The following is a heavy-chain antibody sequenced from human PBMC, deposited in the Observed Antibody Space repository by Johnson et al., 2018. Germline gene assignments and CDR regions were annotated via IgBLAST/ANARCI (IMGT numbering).Heavy chain of an antibody. J-gene: IGHJ3*02. CDR3: AGVASSGPQRAFET. CDR1: GGSISSGSYY. Sequence: QVQLQESGPGLVKPSQTLSLTCTVSGGSISSGSYYWSWIRQPAGKGLEWIGRIYTSGSTNYNPSLQRRVTISVDTPKNQFSLKLRSVTTADTAVYYCAGVASSGPQRAFETWGRGTMVNVSS. V-gene: IGHV4-61*02. D-gene: IGHD6-25*01. CDR2: IYTSGST.